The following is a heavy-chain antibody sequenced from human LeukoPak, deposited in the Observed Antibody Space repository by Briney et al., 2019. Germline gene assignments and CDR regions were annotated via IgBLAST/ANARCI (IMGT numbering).Heavy chain of an antibody. Sequence: PGGSLRLSCAASGFTFSSYGMHWVRRAPGKGLEWVAVIWYDGSKKYYADSVRGRFTISRDNSKNTLHLQMDSLRAEDTAVYYCASLATTATEADYWGQGTLVNVTS. CDR1: GFTFSSYG. CDR3: ASLATTATEADY. J-gene: IGHJ4*02. D-gene: IGHD4-17*01. CDR2: IWYDGSKK. V-gene: IGHV3-33*01.